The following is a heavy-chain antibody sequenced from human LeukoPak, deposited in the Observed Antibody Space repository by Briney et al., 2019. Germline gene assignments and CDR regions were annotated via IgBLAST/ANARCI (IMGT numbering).Heavy chain of an antibody. V-gene: IGHV3-23*01. Sequence: GGSLRLSCAASGFTFSSYAMGWVRQAPGKGLKWVSGISGSGGSTYYADSVKGRFTISRDNSKNTLYLQMNSLRAEDTAVYYCVKLGVTFGELSHIENYFDYWGQGTLVTVSS. J-gene: IGHJ4*02. CDR2: ISGSGGST. D-gene: IGHD3-10*01. CDR1: GFTFSSYA. CDR3: VKLGVTFGELSHIENYFDY.